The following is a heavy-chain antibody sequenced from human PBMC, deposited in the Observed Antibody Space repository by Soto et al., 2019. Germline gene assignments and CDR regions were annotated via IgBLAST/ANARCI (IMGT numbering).Heavy chain of an antibody. V-gene: IGHV4-4*07. CDR1: GGSITNYY. CDR3: ARDYSYFDRSGFTFFDF. J-gene: IGHJ4*02. CDR2: IYSGGDT. D-gene: IGHD3-22*01. Sequence: PSETLSLTCTVSGGSITNYYWSWVRQPAGRGLQYIGRIYSGGDTYYNPSLESRVTMSIDTSKSQFSLKLSSVTAADTAVYYCARDYSYFDRSGFTFFDFWGPGTLVTVSS.